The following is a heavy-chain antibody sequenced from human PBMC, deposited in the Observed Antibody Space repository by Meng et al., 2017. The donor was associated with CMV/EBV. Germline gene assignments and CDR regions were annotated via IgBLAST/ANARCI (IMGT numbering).Heavy chain of an antibody. CDR3: VRDPIAARPGGYYYYYGMDV. Sequence: GSLRLSCTVSGGSISSYYWSWIRQPPGKGLEWIGYIYYSGSTNYNPSLKSRVTISVDTSKNQFSLKLSSVTAADTAVYYCVRDPIAARPGGYYYYYGMDVWGQGTTVTVSS. CDR2: IYYSGST. CDR1: GGSISSYY. D-gene: IGHD6-6*01. V-gene: IGHV4-59*01. J-gene: IGHJ6*02.